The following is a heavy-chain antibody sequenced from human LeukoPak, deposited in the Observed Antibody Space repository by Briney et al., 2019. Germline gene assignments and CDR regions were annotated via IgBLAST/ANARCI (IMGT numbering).Heavy chain of an antibody. J-gene: IGHJ5*02. V-gene: IGHV3-21*01. CDR1: GFTFSSYS. D-gene: IGHD3-22*01. CDR3: ARGKYYYDSSGVFDP. CDR2: ISSSSSYI. Sequence: GGSLRLSCAASGFTFSSYSMNWVRQAPGKGLEFVSSISSSSSYIYYADSVKGRFTISRDNAKNSLYLQMNSLRAEDTAVYYCARGKYYYDSSGVFDPWGQGTLVTVSS.